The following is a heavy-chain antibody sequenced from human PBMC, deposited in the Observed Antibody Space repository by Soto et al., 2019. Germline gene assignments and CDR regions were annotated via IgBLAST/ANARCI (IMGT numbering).Heavy chain of an antibody. Sequence: VGSLRLSCVASGFTFSSYSMSWVRQAPGKGLEWVSGFRAGGDDGTTYYADSVKGRFTISRDNSKNTLFLQMNSLRAEDTAIYYCAKKVNSGSGSQYFDYFGQGTLVTVSS. J-gene: IGHJ4*02. V-gene: IGHV3-23*01. CDR1: GFTFSSYS. CDR2: FRAGGDDGTT. D-gene: IGHD3-10*01. CDR3: AKKVNSGSGSQYFDY.